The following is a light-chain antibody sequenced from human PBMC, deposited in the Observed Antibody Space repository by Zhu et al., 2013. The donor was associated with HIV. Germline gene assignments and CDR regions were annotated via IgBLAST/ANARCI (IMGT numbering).Light chain of an antibody. J-gene: IGLJ3*02. CDR2: DND. Sequence: QSVLTQPPSVSAAPGQKVTISCSGSRSDIGKNSVSWYQQFPGTAPKLLIYDNDYRPSGIPDRFSGSKSGTSATLDITGLQTGDEADYYCGTWDSSLSAVVFGGGTKLTVL. CDR1: RSDIGKNS. CDR3: GTWDSSLSAVV. V-gene: IGLV1-51*01.